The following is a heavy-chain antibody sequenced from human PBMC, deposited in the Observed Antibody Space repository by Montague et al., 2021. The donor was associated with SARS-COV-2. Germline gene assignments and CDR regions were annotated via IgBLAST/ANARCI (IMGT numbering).Heavy chain of an antibody. Sequence: SETLSLTCTVSGGTVRDYYWNWIRQTPGKGLEWIGYIFYNGYTKYNPSLESRVTLSVDTPGNQFSLSLRSATASDTATYFCARHSVSEDGTFFRSYFDPWGQGAQVIVSS. CDR1: GGTVRDYY. D-gene: IGHD1-1*01. CDR3: ARHSVSEDGTFFRSYFDP. CDR2: IFYNGYT. V-gene: IGHV4-59*08. J-gene: IGHJ5*02.